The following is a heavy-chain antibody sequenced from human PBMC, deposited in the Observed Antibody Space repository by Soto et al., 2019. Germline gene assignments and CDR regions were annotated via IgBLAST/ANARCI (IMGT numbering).Heavy chain of an antibody. V-gene: IGHV3-48*02. Sequence: EVQLVESGGGLVQPGGSLRLSCVASGFTFSAHAMNWVRQAQGKGLEWVSYISRSSTDIYYADSVKGRFTISRDDGKNSLHLQMNSLRDEDTAIYYCARYGSGSNLRDPFDHWGQGTLVTVSS. CDR3: ARYGSGSNLRDPFDH. CDR1: GFTFSAHA. D-gene: IGHD3-10*01. CDR2: ISRSSTDI. J-gene: IGHJ4*02.